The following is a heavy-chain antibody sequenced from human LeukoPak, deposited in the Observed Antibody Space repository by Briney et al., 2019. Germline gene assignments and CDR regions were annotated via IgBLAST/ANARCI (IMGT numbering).Heavy chain of an antibody. Sequence: PGGSLRLSCAASGFTFSSYAMHWVRQAPGKGLEYVSAISSNGGSTYYANSVKGRFTISRDNSKNTLYLQMGSLRAEDMAVYHCARDCARGYGDPRGAFDIWGQGTMVTVSS. J-gene: IGHJ3*02. V-gene: IGHV3-64*01. CDR2: ISSNGGST. CDR3: ARDCARGYGDPRGAFDI. CDR1: GFTFSSYA. D-gene: IGHD4-17*01.